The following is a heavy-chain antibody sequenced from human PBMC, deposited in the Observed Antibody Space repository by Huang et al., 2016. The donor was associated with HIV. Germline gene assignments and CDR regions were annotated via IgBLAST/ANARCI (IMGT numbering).Heavy chain of an antibody. D-gene: IGHD2-21*01. V-gene: IGHV3-11*01. CDR2: IGSSGGPI. CDR1: GFTFSDFY. CDR3: ARVHIMDVVAKPLDF. J-gene: IGHJ4*02. Sequence: QVRLVESGGGFVKAGGSLRLSCAASGFTFSDFYMSWIRQAPGKGLGWVSYIGSSGGPIYYADSVKGRFTISKDNTKNSLFRQMSSLRVEDTAVYYCARVHIMDVVAKPLDFWGQGALVTVSS.